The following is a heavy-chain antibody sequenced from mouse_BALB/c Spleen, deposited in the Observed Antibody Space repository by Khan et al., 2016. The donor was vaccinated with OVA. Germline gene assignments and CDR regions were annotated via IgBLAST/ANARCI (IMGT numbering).Heavy chain of an antibody. CDR1: GFTFSSFG. Sequence: EVELVESGGDLVQPGGSRKLSCGASGFTFSSFGMHWIRQAPEKGLEWVAYISGDSHTTHYADTVKGRFTIPRDNPKNTLFLQMTSLRSEDMAMYYCTRSYFNGYYFDQWGQGTTLTVSS. D-gene: IGHD1-1*01. CDR2: ISGDSHTT. CDR3: TRSYFNGYYFDQ. J-gene: IGHJ2*01. V-gene: IGHV5-17*02.